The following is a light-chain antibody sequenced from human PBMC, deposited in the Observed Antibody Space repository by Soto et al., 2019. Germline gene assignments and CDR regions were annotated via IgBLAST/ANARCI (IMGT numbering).Light chain of an antibody. CDR2: EVS. CDR3: SSFRSGTTL. J-gene: IGLJ1*01. CDR1: SSDIGGYNF. Sequence: QSVLTQPASVSGSPGQSITISCTGTSSDIGGYNFVSWYHQHPGKAPKPMIYEVSNRPSGVSDRFYGSKSGNTASLTISGLQAEDEADYYCSSFRSGTTLFGTGTKVTVL. V-gene: IGLV2-14*01.